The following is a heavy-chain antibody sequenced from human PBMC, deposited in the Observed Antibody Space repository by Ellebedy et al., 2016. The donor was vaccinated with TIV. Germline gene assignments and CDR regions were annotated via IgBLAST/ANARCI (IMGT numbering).Heavy chain of an antibody. D-gene: IGHD2-2*01. CDR2: IKQNGSKI. J-gene: IGHJ5*02. CDR3: ARYPGTIVVVPAANWFDP. V-gene: IGHV3-7*01. Sequence: GGSLRLXXAGSGFTFTNYWMNWVRQAPGKGLEWVANIKQNGSKIYYVDSVKGRFTISRDNAKNSVSLQMNSLRVEDTAVYYCARYPGTIVVVPAANWFDPWGQGTLVTVSS. CDR1: GFTFTNYW.